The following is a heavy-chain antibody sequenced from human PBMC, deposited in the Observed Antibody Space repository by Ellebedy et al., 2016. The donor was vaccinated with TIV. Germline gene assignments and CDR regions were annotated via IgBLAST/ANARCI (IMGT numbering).Heavy chain of an antibody. CDR1: GYSLIELS. CDR3: ARDYGTSFGMSSGMDV. Sequence: AASVKVSCKVSGYSLIELSMHWMRQVPGKGLEWMGGFAPEDGETTYSQKFQGRVTMTRDTSTSTVYMELSSLRSEDTAVYYCARDYGTSFGMSSGMDVWGQGTTVTVSS. D-gene: IGHD2-2*01. V-gene: IGHV1-24*01. CDR2: FAPEDGET. J-gene: IGHJ6*02.